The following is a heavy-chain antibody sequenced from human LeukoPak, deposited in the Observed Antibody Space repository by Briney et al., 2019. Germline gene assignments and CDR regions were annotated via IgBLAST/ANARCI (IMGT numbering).Heavy chain of an antibody. J-gene: IGHJ3*02. D-gene: IGHD3-10*01. CDR2: INAEDGER. CDR3: ATDFRLASGSGVYSFDI. Sequence: ASLKLSCKVSGYTLNDLSISWVRQAPGKGLEWMGGINAEDGERNYAQKFKGRFTITKDTSTDTVYLEMSSLRSEDTAVYYCATDFRLASGSGVYSFDIWGQETMLGVSS. CDR1: GYTLNDLS. V-gene: IGHV1-24*01.